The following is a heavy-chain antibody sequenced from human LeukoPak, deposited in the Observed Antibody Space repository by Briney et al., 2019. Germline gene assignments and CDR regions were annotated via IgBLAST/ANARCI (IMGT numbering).Heavy chain of an antibody. J-gene: IGHJ4*02. Sequence: GGSLRLSCAASGFTFSSYSMIWVRQAPGEGLEGVSSISSSSSYIYYADSVKGRFTIARDNAKNSLYLQMNSLRAEDTAVYYCARGGVVRGDYWGQGTLVTVSS. D-gene: IGHD3-3*01. CDR1: GFTFSSYS. V-gene: IGHV3-21*01. CDR2: ISSSSSYI. CDR3: ARGGVVRGDY.